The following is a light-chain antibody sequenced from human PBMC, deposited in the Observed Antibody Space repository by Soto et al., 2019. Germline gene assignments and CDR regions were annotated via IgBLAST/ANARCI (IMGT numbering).Light chain of an antibody. CDR2: TND. CDR3: AAWDDSLNGVV. CDR1: SSNIGSNT. V-gene: IGLV1-44*01. J-gene: IGLJ2*01. Sequence: QSVLTQPPSASGTPGQRVTISCSGSSSNIGSNTVNWYQQVPGTAPKLLIYTNDQRPSGVPVRFSGSKSGSSASLAISGLQSEDEADYYCAAWDDSLNGVVFGGGTKVTVL.